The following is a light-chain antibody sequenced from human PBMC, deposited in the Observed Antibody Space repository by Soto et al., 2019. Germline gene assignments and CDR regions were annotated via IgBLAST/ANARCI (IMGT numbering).Light chain of an antibody. CDR1: SSDVGAYNY. Sequence: QSALTQPRSVSGSPGQSATISCTGTSSDVGAYNYVSWYQQHPGKAPKLMIYDVTKRPSGVPDRFSGSKSGNTASLTISGLQAEDEADYYCCSHAASYSYVFGTGTKVTVL. V-gene: IGLV2-11*01. CDR2: DVT. J-gene: IGLJ1*01. CDR3: CSHAASYSYV.